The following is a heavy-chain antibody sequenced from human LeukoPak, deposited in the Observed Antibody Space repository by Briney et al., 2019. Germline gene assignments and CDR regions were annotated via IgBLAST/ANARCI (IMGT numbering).Heavy chain of an antibody. Sequence: TGGSLRLSCTASGFTFGGYTMSWVRRAPGKGLEGEGFIRSKAYGATTEYAASVKGRFTISRDDSKSIAYLQMNSLKTEDTAMYYCTRDGATLDYWGQGTLVTVSS. V-gene: IGHV3-49*04. CDR2: IRSKAYGATT. CDR3: TRDGATLDY. D-gene: IGHD1-26*01. CDR1: GFTFGGYT. J-gene: IGHJ4*02.